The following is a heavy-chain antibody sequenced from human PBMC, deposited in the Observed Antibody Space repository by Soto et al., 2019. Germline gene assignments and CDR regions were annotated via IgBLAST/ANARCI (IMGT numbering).Heavy chain of an antibody. V-gene: IGHV4-61*01. J-gene: IGHJ4*02. CDR2: MYYSGST. D-gene: IGHD2-2*01. CDR3: GRTYCSSANCYEDY. CDR1: GDSVTSRNYY. Sequence: SETLSLTCTVSGDSVTSRNYYWSWIRQPPGKGLEWIGYMYYSGSTNYNPSLKSRLTISIDTSKNQFSLRLTSVTAADTAVYYCGRTYCSSANCYEDYWGQGTLVTVSS.